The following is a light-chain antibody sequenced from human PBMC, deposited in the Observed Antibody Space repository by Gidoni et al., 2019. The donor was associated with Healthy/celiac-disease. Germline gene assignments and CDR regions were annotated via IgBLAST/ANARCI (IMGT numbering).Light chain of an antibody. Sequence: ESALTPSPATLSVSPGERATLSCRASQSVSSYLAWYQQKPGQAPRLLLYDASNRATGIPARFSGSGSGTYFTLTISSLEPEDFAVYYCQQRSNTFGQGTRLEIK. V-gene: IGKV3-11*01. CDR3: QQRSNT. CDR1: QSVSSY. CDR2: DAS. J-gene: IGKJ5*01.